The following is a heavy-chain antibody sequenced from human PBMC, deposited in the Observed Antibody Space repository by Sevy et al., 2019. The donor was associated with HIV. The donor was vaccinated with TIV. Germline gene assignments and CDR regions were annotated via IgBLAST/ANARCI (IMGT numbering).Heavy chain of an antibody. J-gene: IGHJ4*02. V-gene: IGHV3-7*01. Sequence: GGSLRLSCAASGFTFSSYWMSWVRQAPGKGLEWVANIKQDGSEKYYGDSVKGRFTISRDNAKKSLYLQMNSLRAEDTAVYYCAGDPQYCDILTGYYPIYYFDYWGQGTLVTVSS. CDR1: GFTFSSYW. D-gene: IGHD3-9*01. CDR2: IKQDGSEK. CDR3: AGDPQYCDILTGYYPIYYFDY.